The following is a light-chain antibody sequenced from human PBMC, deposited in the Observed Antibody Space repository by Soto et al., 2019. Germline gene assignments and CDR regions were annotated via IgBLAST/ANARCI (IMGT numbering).Light chain of an antibody. J-gene: IGKJ4*01. Sequence: EIVMTQSPATLSVSPGERATLSCRASQNVASKVAWYQQTPGQAPRLLIFGASNRAPGIPARFSGSGSGTEFTLTISSLQSEDFVVYYCQHYNNRPLTFGGGTKVEIK. CDR2: GAS. CDR3: QHYNNRPLT. CDR1: QNVASK. V-gene: IGKV3-15*01.